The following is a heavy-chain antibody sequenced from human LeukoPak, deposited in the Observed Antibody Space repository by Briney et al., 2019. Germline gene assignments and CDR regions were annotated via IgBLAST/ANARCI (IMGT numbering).Heavy chain of an antibody. CDR3: AMVRGFSFWFDP. J-gene: IGHJ5*02. D-gene: IGHD3-10*01. CDR2: FDPEDGET. V-gene: IGHV1-24*01. Sequence: ASVKVSCKVSGYTLTELSMHWVRQAPGKGLEWMGGFDPEDGETIYAQKFQGRVTMTEDTSTDTAYMELSSLRSEDTAVYYCAMVRGFSFWFDPWGQATLVTVSS. CDR1: GYTLTELS.